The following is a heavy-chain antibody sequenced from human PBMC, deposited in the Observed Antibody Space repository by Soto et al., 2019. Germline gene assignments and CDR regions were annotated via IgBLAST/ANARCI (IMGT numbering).Heavy chain of an antibody. D-gene: IGHD2-15*01. Sequence: SETLSLTCTVSGGSISSRSYYWGWIRQPPGKGLEWIASIFYSGNTYYNPSLKSRVTISVDTSKTQFSLKLSSVTAADTAVYYCARDQFRDRGLSYYGMDVWGQGTTVTVSS. CDR1: GGSISSRSYY. V-gene: IGHV4-39*02. CDR2: IFYSGNT. J-gene: IGHJ6*02. CDR3: ARDQFRDRGLSYYGMDV.